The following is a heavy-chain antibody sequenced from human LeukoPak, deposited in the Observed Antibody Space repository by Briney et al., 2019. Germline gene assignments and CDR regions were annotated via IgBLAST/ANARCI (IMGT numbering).Heavy chain of an antibody. D-gene: IGHD6-6*01. CDR3: ARRTGSSMGSYYSYYMDV. Sequence: SQTLSLTCAISGDSVFSSSATWNWIRQSPSRGLEWLGRTYYRYKWSNDYAVSVKSRITINPDTSKNQFSLQLNSVTPEDTAVYYCARRTGSSMGSYYSYYMDVWGSGTTVTVSS. CDR1: GDSVFSSSAT. V-gene: IGHV6-1*01. CDR2: TYYRYKWSN. J-gene: IGHJ6*03.